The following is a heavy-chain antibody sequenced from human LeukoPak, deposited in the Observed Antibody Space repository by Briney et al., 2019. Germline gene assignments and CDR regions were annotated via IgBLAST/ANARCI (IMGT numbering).Heavy chain of an antibody. CDR2: VNSDGSDT. Sequence: GGSLRLSCAASGFTFSRYWMHWVRQAPGKGLVWVSGVNSDGSDTNYADSVKARFTISRDNAENTLYLQVNSLRAEDTAVYYCARGLSASCFDTWGQGTLVTVSS. CDR1: GFTFSRYW. J-gene: IGHJ5*02. V-gene: IGHV3-74*01. CDR3: ARGLSASCFDT.